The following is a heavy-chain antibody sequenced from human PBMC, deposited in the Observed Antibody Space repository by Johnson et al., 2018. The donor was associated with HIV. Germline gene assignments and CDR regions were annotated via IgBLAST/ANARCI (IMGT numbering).Heavy chain of an antibody. CDR2: ISWNSGSI. CDR1: GFTFDDYA. D-gene: IGHD4-17*01. CDR3: AKDRHDYGDLDAFDI. Sequence: EVQLVESGGGLVQPGRSLRLSCAASGFTFDDYAMHWVRQAPGKGLEWVSGISWNSGSIGYADSVKGRFTISRDNAKNSLYLQMNSRRAEDTALYYCAKDRHDYGDLDAFDIWGQGTMVTVSS. V-gene: IGHV3-9*01. J-gene: IGHJ3*02.